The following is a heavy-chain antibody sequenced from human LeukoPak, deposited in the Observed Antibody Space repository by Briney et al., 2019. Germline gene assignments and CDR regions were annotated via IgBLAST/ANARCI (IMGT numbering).Heavy chain of an antibody. CDR2: IRYDGSNK. CDR3: AKNRYSYGPFDY. D-gene: IGHD5-18*01. Sequence: GGSLRLSCAASGFTFSSYGMHWVRQAPGKGLEWVAFIRYDGSNKYYADSVKGRFTISIDNSKNTLYLQMNSLRAEDTAVYYCAKNRYSYGPFDYWGQGTLVTVSS. J-gene: IGHJ4*02. CDR1: GFTFSSYG. V-gene: IGHV3-30*02.